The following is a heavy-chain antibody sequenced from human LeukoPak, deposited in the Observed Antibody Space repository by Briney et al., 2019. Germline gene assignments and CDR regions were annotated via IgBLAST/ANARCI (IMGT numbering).Heavy chain of an antibody. CDR3: ARDYDSSGYNFDY. V-gene: IGHV1-2*02. CDR1: GYTFTGYY. Sequence: ASVKVSCKASGYTFTGYYMHWVRQAPGQGLEWMGWINPNSGGTNYAQKFQGRVTMTRDTSISTAYMELSRLRSDDTAVYYCARDYDSSGYNFDYWGQGTLVTASS. CDR2: INPNSGGT. D-gene: IGHD3-22*01. J-gene: IGHJ4*02.